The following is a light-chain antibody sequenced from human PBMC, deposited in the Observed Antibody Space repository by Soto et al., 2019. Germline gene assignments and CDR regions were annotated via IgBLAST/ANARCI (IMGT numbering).Light chain of an antibody. J-gene: IGLJ2*01. CDR1: SSDVGGYNF. Sequence: QSALTQPASVSGSPGQSITISCTGTSSDVGGYNFVSWYQHHPDKAPKLIIFDVTNRPSGVSNRFSGSKSGNTASLTISGLQAEDEADYYCSSYTSSRNVVFGGGTKLTVL. CDR2: DVT. V-gene: IGLV2-14*03. CDR3: SSYTSSRNVV.